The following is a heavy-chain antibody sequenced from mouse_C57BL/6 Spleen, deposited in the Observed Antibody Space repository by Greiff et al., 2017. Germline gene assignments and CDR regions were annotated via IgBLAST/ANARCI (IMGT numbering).Heavy chain of an antibody. V-gene: IGHV1-81*01. Sequence: LVESGAELARPGASVKLSCKASGYTFTSYGISWVKQRTGQGLEWIGEIYPRSGNTYYNEKFKGKATLTADKSSSTAYMELRSLTSEDSAVYFCASVAGDYFDYWGQGTTLTVSS. CDR2: IYPRSGNT. CDR3: ASVAGDYFDY. D-gene: IGHD1-1*01. J-gene: IGHJ2*01. CDR1: GYTFTSYG.